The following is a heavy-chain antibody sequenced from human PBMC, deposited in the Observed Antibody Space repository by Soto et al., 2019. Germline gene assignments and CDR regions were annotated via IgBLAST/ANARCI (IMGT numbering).Heavy chain of an antibody. V-gene: IGHV1-18*01. D-gene: IGHD3-22*01. CDR2: ISAYNGNT. Sequence: ASVKVSCKASGYTFTSYGISWVRQAPGQGLEWMGWISAYNGNTNYAQKLQGRVTMTTDTSTSTAYMELRSLRSDDTAVYYCARLRYYDSSGYYFSLYYFDYWGQGTLVTVSS. CDR1: GYTFTSYG. CDR3: ARLRYYDSSGYYFSLYYFDY. J-gene: IGHJ4*02.